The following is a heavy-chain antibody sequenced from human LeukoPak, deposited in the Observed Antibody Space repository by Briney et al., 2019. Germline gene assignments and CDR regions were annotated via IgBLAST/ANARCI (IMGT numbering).Heavy chain of an antibody. V-gene: IGHV3-48*02. J-gene: IGHJ6*02. CDR3: ASGGDGSGYYYYGMDV. CDR1: GLTFSTYN. CDR2: IDSSNSPI. D-gene: IGHD3-10*01. Sequence: PGGSLRLSCAASGLTFSTYNMNWVRQAPGKGLEWVSYIDSSNSPIYYADSVKGRFTISRDNGKNSLYLQMNSLRDEDTAVYYCASGGDGSGYYYYGMDVWGQGTTVTVSS.